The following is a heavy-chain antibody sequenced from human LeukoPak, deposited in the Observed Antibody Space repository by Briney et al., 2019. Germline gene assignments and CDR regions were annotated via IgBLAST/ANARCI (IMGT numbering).Heavy chain of an antibody. CDR3: ARHHMTTVTNNWFDP. Sequence: SETLSLTCTVSGGYICSSSYYWGWSRQPPGKGLEWIGSIYYSGSTYYNPSLKSRVTISVDTSKNQFSLRLSSVTAADTAVYYCARHHMTTVTNNWFDPWGQGTLVTVSS. CDR1: GGYICSSSYY. J-gene: IGHJ5*02. D-gene: IGHD4-17*01. V-gene: IGHV4-39*01. CDR2: IYYSGST.